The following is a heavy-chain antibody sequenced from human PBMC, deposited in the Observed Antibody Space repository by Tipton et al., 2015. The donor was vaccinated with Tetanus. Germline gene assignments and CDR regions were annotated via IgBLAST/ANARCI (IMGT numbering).Heavy chain of an antibody. D-gene: IGHD6-19*01. V-gene: IGHV3-7*01. CDR3: ARSIAVSGYYYYGMGV. CDR1: GFTFSRFW. CDR2: INEDGSGN. Sequence: SLRLSCAASGFTFSRFWMTWGRQAPGKGLEWVANINEDGSGNYYVDSEKGRFTISRDNAGNSLILQMNSLRVEDAAVYYCARSIAVSGYYYYGMGVWGQGATVTVSS. J-gene: IGHJ6*02.